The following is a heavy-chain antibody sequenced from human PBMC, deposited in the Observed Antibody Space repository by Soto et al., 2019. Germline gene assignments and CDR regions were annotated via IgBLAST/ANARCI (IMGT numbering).Heavy chain of an antibody. CDR2: INPKSGGT. V-gene: IGHV1-2*04. Sequence: SVKVSCKASGYSFTDYHIHWVRQAPVQWLDGLGRINPKSGGTSTAQKFQGWVTMTTDTSISTASMELTRLTSDDTAIYYCARGDSTDCSNGVCSFFYNHDMDVWGQGTTVTVSS. D-gene: IGHD2-8*01. CDR1: GYSFTDYH. J-gene: IGHJ6*02. CDR3: ARGDSTDCSNGVCSFFYNHDMDV.